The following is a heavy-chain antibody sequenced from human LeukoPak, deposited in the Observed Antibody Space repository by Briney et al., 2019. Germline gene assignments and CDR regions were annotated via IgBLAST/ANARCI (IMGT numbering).Heavy chain of an antibody. Sequence: GGSLRLSCAASGFTFSGYGMHWVRQAPGKGLEWVAVISYDGSNKYYADSVKGRFAISRDNSKNTLYLQMNSLRAEDTAVYYCAKDIGSYGFDYWGQGTLVTVSS. CDR2: ISYDGSNK. V-gene: IGHV3-30*18. CDR1: GFTFSGYG. J-gene: IGHJ4*02. CDR3: AKDIGSYGFDY. D-gene: IGHD5-18*01.